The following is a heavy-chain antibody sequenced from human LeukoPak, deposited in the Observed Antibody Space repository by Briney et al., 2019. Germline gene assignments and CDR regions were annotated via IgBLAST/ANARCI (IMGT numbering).Heavy chain of an antibody. D-gene: IGHD3-22*01. V-gene: IGHV3-15*01. CDR3: TTTYHYDSSGYSSYY. J-gene: IGHJ4*02. CDR2: IKSEVVGGAT. CDR1: GFTFSNAW. Sequence: GGSLRLSCAASGFTFSNAWMTWVRQAPGKGLEWVGRIKSEVVGGATDYAAPVKGRFIISRDDSKNTLYLQMNSLKTEDTALYYCTTTYHYDSSGYSSYYWGQGTLVTVSS.